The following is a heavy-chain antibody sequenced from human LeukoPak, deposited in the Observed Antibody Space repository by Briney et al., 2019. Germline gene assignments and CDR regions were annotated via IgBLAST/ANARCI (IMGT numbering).Heavy chain of an antibody. V-gene: IGHV3-7*01. J-gene: IGHJ4*02. CDR3: ASEDNTGSSAY. CDR2: IKQDGSEK. CDR1: GFTFSNFW. Sequence: GGSLRLSCAASGFTFSNFWMSWVRQAPGKGLEWVANIKQDGSEKYYVDSVKGRFTITRDNAKNSLYLQMSSLRGDDTALYYCASEDNTGSSAYWGQGTLVTVSS. D-gene: IGHD3-22*01.